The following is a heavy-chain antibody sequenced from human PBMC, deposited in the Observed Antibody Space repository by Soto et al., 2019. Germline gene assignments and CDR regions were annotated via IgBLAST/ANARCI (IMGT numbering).Heavy chain of an antibody. J-gene: IGHJ6*02. CDR1: GYTFTSYG. V-gene: IGHV1-18*04. Sequence: ASVKVSCKASGYTFTSYGISWVRQAPGQGLDWMGWISAYNGNTKYAQDLQGRVTMTTDTSASTAYMELRSLRSDDTAMYYCARFSGGSYNTYYFYYGMDVWGQGTTVTVSS. D-gene: IGHD2-15*01. CDR2: ISAYNGNT. CDR3: ARFSGGSYNTYYFYYGMDV.